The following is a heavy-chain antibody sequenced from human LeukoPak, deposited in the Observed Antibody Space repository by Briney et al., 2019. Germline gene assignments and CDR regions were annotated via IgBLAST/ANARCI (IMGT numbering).Heavy chain of an antibody. V-gene: IGHV3-30*03. CDR3: ARGVGSIREGYFDY. D-gene: IGHD1-26*01. CDR1: GFTFSSYG. CDR2: ISYDGSNK. Sequence: GGSLRLSCAASGFTFSSYGMHWVRQAPGKGLEWVAVISYDGSNKYYADSVKGRFTISRDNSKNTLYLQMNSLRAEDTAVYYCARGVGSIREGYFDYWGQGTLVTVSS. J-gene: IGHJ4*02.